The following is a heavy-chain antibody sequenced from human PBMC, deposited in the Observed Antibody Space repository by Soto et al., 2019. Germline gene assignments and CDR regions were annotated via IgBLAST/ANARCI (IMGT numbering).Heavy chain of an antibody. CDR2: ISGSGGST. J-gene: IGHJ5*02. Sequence: GGSLRLSCAASGFTFSSYAMSWVRQAPGKGLEWVSAISGSGGSTYYADSVKGRFTISRDNSKNTLYLQMNSLRAEDTAVYYCAKDTAAGTFFAWFDPWGQGTLVTVSS. CDR3: AKDTAAGTFFAWFDP. CDR1: GFTFSSYA. V-gene: IGHV3-23*01. D-gene: IGHD6-13*01.